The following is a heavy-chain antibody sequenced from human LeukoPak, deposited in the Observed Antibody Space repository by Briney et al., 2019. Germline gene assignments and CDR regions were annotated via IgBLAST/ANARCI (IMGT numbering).Heavy chain of an antibody. J-gene: IGHJ4*02. D-gene: IGHD3-10*01. Sequence: ASVKVSCKASGYTFSSYGISWVRQAPGQGPEWMGWISAYNGNTNYAQKLQGRVTMTTDTSTSTAYMELRSLRTDDTAVYYCARDQTYSGSGIYTYFDYWGQGILVTVSS. CDR1: GYTFSSYG. CDR3: ARDQTYSGSGIYTYFDY. CDR2: ISAYNGNT. V-gene: IGHV1-18*01.